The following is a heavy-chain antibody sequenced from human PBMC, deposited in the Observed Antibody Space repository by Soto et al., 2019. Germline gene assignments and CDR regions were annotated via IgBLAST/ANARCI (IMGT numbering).Heavy chain of an antibody. Sequence: QVQLVESGGGVVQPGRSLRLSCAASGFTFSSYAMHWVRQAPGKGLEWVAVISYDGSNKYYADSVKGRFTISRDNSKNTLYLQINSLRAEDTAVYYCARDSSYDSSGYYYYYGMDVWGQGTTVTVSS. J-gene: IGHJ6*02. V-gene: IGHV3-30-3*01. D-gene: IGHD3-22*01. CDR3: ARDSSYDSSGYYYYYGMDV. CDR2: ISYDGSNK. CDR1: GFTFSSYA.